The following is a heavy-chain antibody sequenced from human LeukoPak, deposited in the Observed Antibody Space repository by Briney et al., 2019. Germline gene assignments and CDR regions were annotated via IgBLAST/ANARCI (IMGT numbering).Heavy chain of an antibody. CDR1: GGSISSDSYY. Sequence: PSVTLSLTCTVSGGSISSDSYYWAWIRQPPGKGLEWIASIYYSGSTYYNPSLKSRVTISVDTSRNQFSLKLSSVTAADTAVYYCASLAVAGLSEGYWGQGTLVIVSS. CDR2: IYYSGST. D-gene: IGHD6-19*01. J-gene: IGHJ4*02. CDR3: ASLAVAGLSEGY. V-gene: IGHV4-39*01.